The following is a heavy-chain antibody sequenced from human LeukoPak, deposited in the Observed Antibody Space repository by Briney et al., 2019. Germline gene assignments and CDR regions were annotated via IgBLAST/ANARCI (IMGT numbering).Heavy chain of an antibody. D-gene: IGHD6-13*01. V-gene: IGHV3-23*01. Sequence: GGSLRLSCAASGFTFSSYAMSWARQAPGKGLEWVSAISGSGGSTYYADSVKGRFTISRDNSKNTLYLQMNSLRAEDTAVYYCAVMPPIIAAAGTSSNWFDPWGQGTLVTVSS. J-gene: IGHJ5*02. CDR2: ISGSGGST. CDR1: GFTFSSYA. CDR3: AVMPPIIAAAGTSSNWFDP.